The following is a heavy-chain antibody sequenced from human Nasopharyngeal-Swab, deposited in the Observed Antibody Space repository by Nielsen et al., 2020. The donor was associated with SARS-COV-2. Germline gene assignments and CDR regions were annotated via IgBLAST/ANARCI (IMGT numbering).Heavy chain of an antibody. V-gene: IGHV4-34*01. J-gene: IGHJ5*02. CDR3: ARDLITAAGRDWFDP. CDR1: GGSFSGYY. D-gene: IGHD6-13*01. CDR2: INHSGST. Sequence: SETLSLTCAVYGGSFSGYYWSWIRQPPGKGLEWIGEINHSGSTNYNPSLKSRVTISVDTSKNQFSLKLSSVTAADTAVYYCARDLITAAGRDWFDPWGQGTLVTAPQ.